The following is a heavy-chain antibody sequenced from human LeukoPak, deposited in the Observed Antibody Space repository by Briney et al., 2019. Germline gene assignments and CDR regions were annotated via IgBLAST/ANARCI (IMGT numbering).Heavy chain of an antibody. CDR2: IYYSGRT. V-gene: IGHV4-39*01. D-gene: IGHD3-16*01. CDR1: GGYISTSNYY. CDR3: ARFFYYDASLPPY. Sequence: SETLSLTCYVSGGYISTSNYYWGWIRQPPGKGLEWIGTIYYSGRTYYNPSLQSRVTISLDTSQNQLSLQVRSVTVVDTAVYYCARFFYYDASLPPYRGQGTLVTVSS. J-gene: IGHJ4*02.